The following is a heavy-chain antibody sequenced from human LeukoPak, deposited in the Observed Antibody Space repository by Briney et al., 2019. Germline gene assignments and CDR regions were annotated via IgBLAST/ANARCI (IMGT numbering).Heavy chain of an antibody. V-gene: IGHV3-23*01. CDR1: GFTFSSYA. CDR3: AGGSLAAAGTSY. D-gene: IGHD6-13*01. J-gene: IGHJ4*02. CDR2: ISGSGGST. Sequence: GGSLRLSCAASGFTFSSYAMSWFRQAPGKGLEWVSAISGSGGSTYYADSVKGRFTISRDNSKNTLYLQMNSLRAEDTAVYYCAGGSLAAAGTSYWGQGTLVTVSS.